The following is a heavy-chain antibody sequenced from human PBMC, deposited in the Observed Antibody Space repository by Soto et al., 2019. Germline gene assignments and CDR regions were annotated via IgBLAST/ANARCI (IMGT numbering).Heavy chain of an antibody. V-gene: IGHV4-34*01. CDR1: GGSFSGYY. CDR3: ARVRNIVVVTAIPRHAFDI. Sequence: QVQLQQWGAGLLKPSETLSLTCAVYGGSFSGYYWSWIRQPPGKGLEGIGEINHSGSTNYNPSLKSRVTISVDTSKNQFSLKLSSVTAADTAVYYCARVRNIVVVTAIPRHAFDICGQGTMVTVSS. CDR2: INHSGST. J-gene: IGHJ3*02. D-gene: IGHD2-21*02.